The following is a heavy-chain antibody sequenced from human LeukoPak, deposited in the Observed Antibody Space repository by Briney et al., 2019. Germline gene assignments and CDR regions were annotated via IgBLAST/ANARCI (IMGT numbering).Heavy chain of an antibody. CDR2: ISGSGGST. D-gene: IGHD6-6*01. Sequence: GGSLRLSCAASGFTFRSYAMSWVRQARGKGLEWVSAISGSGGSTYYADSVKGRFTISRDNAKNSLYLQMNSLRAEDTAVYYCARVGGIAARRHLDYWGQGTLVTVSS. CDR1: GFTFRSYA. V-gene: IGHV3-23*01. J-gene: IGHJ4*02. CDR3: ARVGGIAARRHLDY.